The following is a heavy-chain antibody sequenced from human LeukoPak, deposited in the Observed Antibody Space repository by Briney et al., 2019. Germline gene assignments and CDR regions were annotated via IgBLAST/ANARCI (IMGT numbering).Heavy chain of an antibody. CDR1: GYTLTELS. J-gene: IGHJ4*02. Sequence: ASVKVSCKVSGYTLTELSMHWVRQAPGKGLEWMGGFDPEDGETIYAQKFQGRVTMTEDTSTDTAYMELSSLRSEDTAVYYCARGVPQTYYYDSSGYPFDYWGQGSLVTVSS. CDR3: ARGVPQTYYYDSSGYPFDY. D-gene: IGHD3-22*01. V-gene: IGHV1-24*01. CDR2: FDPEDGET.